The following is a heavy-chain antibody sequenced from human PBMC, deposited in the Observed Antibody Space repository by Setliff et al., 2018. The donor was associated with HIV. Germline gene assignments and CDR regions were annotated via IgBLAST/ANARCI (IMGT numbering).Heavy chain of an antibody. V-gene: IGHV4-59*11. D-gene: IGHD2-15*01. CDR1: GGSISSHY. J-gene: IGHJ4*02. CDR2: ISYSGST. Sequence: SETLSLTCTVSGGSISSHYWNWIRLTPGKGLEWIGSISYSGSTNYNPSLKSRVTISVDTSRNEFSLKLSSVTAADTAVYYCATDPTSYCTGGNCHSGRFASWGQGTLVTVSS. CDR3: ATDPTSYCTGGNCHSGRFAS.